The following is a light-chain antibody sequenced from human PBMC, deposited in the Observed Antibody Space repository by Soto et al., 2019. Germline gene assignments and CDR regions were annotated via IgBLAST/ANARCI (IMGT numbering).Light chain of an antibody. CDR1: HNMENS. CDR3: QYYSSYWT. Sequence: DIQMTQAPSTLSASIGDRVTITCRASHNMENSMAWYQQKPGKAPKLLIYDASYLQSGVPSRFSGIGSGTEFTLTISSLQADDFATYYRQYYSSYWTFGQGTKVDIK. CDR2: DAS. V-gene: IGKV1-5*01. J-gene: IGKJ1*01.